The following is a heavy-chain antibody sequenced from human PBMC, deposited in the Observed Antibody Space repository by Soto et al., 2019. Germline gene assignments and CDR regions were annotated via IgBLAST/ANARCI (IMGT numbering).Heavy chain of an antibody. V-gene: IGHV4-61*08. D-gene: IGHD3-10*01. CDR3: ATRFYSSGVLFDY. CDR2: IYNSGTT. Sequence: SETISVTCTVADGSSRSGDYYCSWIRQTPGKGLEYIGFIYNSGTTNYHPSLKSRVTISIDTSKSQFYLKLTSVTAADTAIYYCATRFYSSGVLFDYWGPGTQVTVSS. J-gene: IGHJ4*02. CDR1: DGSSRSGDYY.